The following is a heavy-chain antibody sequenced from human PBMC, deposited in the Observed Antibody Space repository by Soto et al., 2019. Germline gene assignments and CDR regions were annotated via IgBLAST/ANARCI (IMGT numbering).Heavy chain of an antibody. V-gene: IGHV1-24*01. Sequence: QVQLVQSGAEVKKPGASVKVSCKVSGYTLTELSMHWVRQAPGKGLEWMGGFDPEDGETIYAQKFQGRVTMTEDTSXXTAYMELSSLRSEDTAVYYCATNLLMVRGVIPFDYWGQGTLVTVSS. CDR1: GYTLTELS. D-gene: IGHD3-10*01. CDR3: ATNLLMVRGVIPFDY. J-gene: IGHJ4*02. CDR2: FDPEDGET.